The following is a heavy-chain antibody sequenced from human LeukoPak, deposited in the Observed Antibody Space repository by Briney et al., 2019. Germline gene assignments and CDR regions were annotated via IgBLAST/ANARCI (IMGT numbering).Heavy chain of an antibody. V-gene: IGHV3-48*03. J-gene: IGHJ4*02. CDR1: EFTFSSYE. CDR2: ISGGGDTT. D-gene: IGHD5-18*01. Sequence: GGSLRLSCTASEFTFSSYEMNWVRQAPGKGLEWLSYISGGGDTTLYADSVKGRFTISRDNAKNSLYLQMTSLRAEDTAVYYCARVGRIQYFDCWGQGTLVTVSS. CDR3: ARVGRIQYFDC.